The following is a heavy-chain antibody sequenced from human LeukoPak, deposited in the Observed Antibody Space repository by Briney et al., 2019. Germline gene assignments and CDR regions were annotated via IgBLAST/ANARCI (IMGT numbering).Heavy chain of an antibody. D-gene: IGHD1-26*01. CDR3: ARVPHSGSYTFDF. V-gene: IGHV4-4*02. Sequence: PSETLSLTCAVSGGSISTSNWWSWVRQPPRKGLEWIGEIYHSGSTNYNPSLKSRVTISVDKSKNQFSLKLSSVTAADTAVYFCARVPHSGSYTFDFWGQGTLVTVSS. CDR1: GGSISTSNW. J-gene: IGHJ4*02. CDR2: IYHSGST.